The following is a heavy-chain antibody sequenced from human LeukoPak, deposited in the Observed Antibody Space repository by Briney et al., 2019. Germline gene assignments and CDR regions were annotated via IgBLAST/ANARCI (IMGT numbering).Heavy chain of an antibody. D-gene: IGHD2-21*02. V-gene: IGHV3-30*03. Sequence: GGSLRLSCAASGFSFSSYGMQWVRHAPDKGLQWVAVVSYDGSNIDYADSVKGRFSISRDNSKNTLYLQMNSLRAEDTAVYYCAQGFTAIIYWGQGTLVTVSS. J-gene: IGHJ4*02. CDR2: VSYDGSNI. CDR1: GFSFSSYG. CDR3: AQGFTAIIY.